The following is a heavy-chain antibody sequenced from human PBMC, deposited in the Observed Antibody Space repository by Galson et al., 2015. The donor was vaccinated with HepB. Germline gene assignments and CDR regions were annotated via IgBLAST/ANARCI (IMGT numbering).Heavy chain of an antibody. D-gene: IGHD5-18*01. CDR2: ISGNSNYI. CDR3: ARYKSPDTSMNYYYYGTDV. Sequence: SLRLSCAASGFTFRTYSMTWVRQAPGKGLEWVSCISGNSNYIYYGDSVKGRFTISRDNAKNSLYLQMNSLRAEDTAVYYCARYKSPDTSMNYYYYGTDVWGQGTTVTVSS. CDR1: GFTFRTYS. V-gene: IGHV3-21*01. J-gene: IGHJ6*02.